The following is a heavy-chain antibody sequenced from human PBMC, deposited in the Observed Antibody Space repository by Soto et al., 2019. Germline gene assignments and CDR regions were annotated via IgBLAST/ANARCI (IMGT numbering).Heavy chain of an antibody. CDR1: GGSFIGYY. CDR3: ARGSRIAANFY. V-gene: IGHV4-34*01. D-gene: IGHD6-25*01. Sequence: PSETLSLTCAVYGGSFIGYYWSWSRQPPGKGLEWIGEINHSGSTNYNPSLKSRVTISVDTSKNQFSLKLSSVTAADTAVYYCARGSRIAANFYWGQGTLVTVSS. CDR2: INHSGST. J-gene: IGHJ4*02.